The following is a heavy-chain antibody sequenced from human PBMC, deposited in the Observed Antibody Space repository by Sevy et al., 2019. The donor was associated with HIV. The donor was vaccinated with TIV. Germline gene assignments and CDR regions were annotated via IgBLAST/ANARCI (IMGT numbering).Heavy chain of an antibody. D-gene: IGHD6-6*01. CDR2: ISYTGNT. J-gene: IGHJ5*02. V-gene: IGHV4-30-4*01. Sequence: SETLSLTCTVSGGSISSGNYYWHWIRQPPGKGLEWIGYISYTGNTYYNPSLKSPVTISVDTSNNQFSLRLTSVTAADTAVYYCATDATEYTGSSVWFDPWGQGTLVTVSS. CDR3: ATDATEYTGSSVWFDP. CDR1: GGSISSGNYY.